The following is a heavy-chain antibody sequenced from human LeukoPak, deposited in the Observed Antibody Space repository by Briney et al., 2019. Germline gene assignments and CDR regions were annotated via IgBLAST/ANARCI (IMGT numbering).Heavy chain of an antibody. CDR2: IYPGDSDT. Sequence: GESLKISCKGCGYSFTSYWIGWVRQMPGKGLEWMGIIYPGDSDTRYSPSFQGQVTISADKSISTAYLQWSSLKASDTAMYYCARGGGTAKLTGAYYYYFGMDVRGQGTTVTVSS. CDR3: ARGGGTAKLTGAYYYYFGMDV. V-gene: IGHV5-51*01. J-gene: IGHJ6*02. CDR1: GYSFTSYW. D-gene: IGHD5-18*01.